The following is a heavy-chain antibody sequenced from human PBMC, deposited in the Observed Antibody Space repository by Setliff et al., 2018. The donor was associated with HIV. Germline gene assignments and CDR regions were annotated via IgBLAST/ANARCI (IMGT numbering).Heavy chain of an antibody. CDR3: ARDLSYDYDRSSDTFDY. V-gene: IGHV3-33*01. CDR2: IWYDGTST. J-gene: IGHJ4*02. CDR1: GFTFSSYG. D-gene: IGHD3-22*01. Sequence: LRLSCAASGFTFSSYGMHWVRQAPGKGLEWVAVIWYDGTSTTYADSVKGRFTISRDNAKNTLYLQMNSLRAEDTAVYYCARDLSYDYDRSSDTFDYWGQGTLVTVSS.